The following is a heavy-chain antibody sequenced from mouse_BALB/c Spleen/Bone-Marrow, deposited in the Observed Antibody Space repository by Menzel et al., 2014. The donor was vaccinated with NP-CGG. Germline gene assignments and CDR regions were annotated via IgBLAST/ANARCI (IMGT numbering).Heavy chain of an antibody. V-gene: IGHV7-3*02. D-gene: IGHD1-2*01. J-gene: IGHJ3*01. CDR1: GFTFTDYY. Sequence: DVMLVESGGGLVQPGGTLRLSCATSGFTFTDYYMSWVRQPPGKALEWLGFIRNQANGYTTEYSESVKGRFTISRDNSQSILYLQMNTLRAEDSATYYCARASNSLLRLARFAYWGQGTLVTVSA. CDR2: IRNQANGYTT. CDR3: ARASNSLLRLARFAY.